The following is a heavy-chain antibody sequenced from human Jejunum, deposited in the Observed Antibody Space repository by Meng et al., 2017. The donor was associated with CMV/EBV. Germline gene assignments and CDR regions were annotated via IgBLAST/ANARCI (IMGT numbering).Heavy chain of an antibody. V-gene: IGHV1-18*01. D-gene: IGHD2-15*01. CDR2: VSAYNGNT. J-gene: IGHJ4*02. CDR1: GYTFTNYG. CDR3: ASGTPGRSYCDY. Sequence: QAQLVQSGGEVKEPGASLKVSCKASGYTFTNYGITWVRQAPGQGLEWMGWVSAYNGNTNYAQTLQGRVTMTTDTSTSTAYMELRSLTSDDTAVYYCASGTPGRSYCDYWGQGTLVTVSS.